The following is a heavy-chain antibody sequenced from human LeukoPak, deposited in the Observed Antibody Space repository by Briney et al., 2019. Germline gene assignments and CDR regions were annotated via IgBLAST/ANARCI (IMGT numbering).Heavy chain of an antibody. J-gene: IGHJ4*02. Sequence: GGSLRLSCAASGFTFSSYAMSWVRQAPGKGLEWVSAISGSGGNTYYADSVKGRFTISRDNSKNTLYLQMNSLRAEDTAVYYCAKGLSEGGEFDYWGQGTLVTVSS. CDR3: AKGLSEGGEFDY. CDR1: GFTFSSYA. V-gene: IGHV3-23*01. D-gene: IGHD3-16*01. CDR2: ISGSGGNT.